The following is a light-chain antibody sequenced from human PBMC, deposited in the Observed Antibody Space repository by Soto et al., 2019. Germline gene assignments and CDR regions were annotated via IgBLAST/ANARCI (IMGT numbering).Light chain of an antibody. CDR1: QSVSSY. Sequence: EIVLTQSPATLSLSPGEIATLSCRASQSVSSYLAWYQQKTGQAPRLLIYDASNRATGIPARFSGSGSGTDFTLTISSLEPEDFAVYYCQQRSNWPPWTFGQGNKVEIK. J-gene: IGKJ1*01. V-gene: IGKV3-11*01. CDR2: DAS. CDR3: QQRSNWPPWT.